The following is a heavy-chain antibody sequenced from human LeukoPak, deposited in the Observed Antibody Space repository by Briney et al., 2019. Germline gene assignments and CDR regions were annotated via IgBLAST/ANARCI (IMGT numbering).Heavy chain of an antibody. Sequence: GGSLRLSCAASGFTFSNYAMHWVRQAPGKGLEWVALISYDGSNKYYADSVKGRFTISRDNSKNTMYLQMNSLRAEDTAVYYCAKGLTMVATTWFDYWGQGTLVTVSS. V-gene: IGHV3-30*18. CDR2: ISYDGSNK. D-gene: IGHD4/OR15-4a*01. J-gene: IGHJ4*02. CDR1: GFTFSNYA. CDR3: AKGLTMVATTWFDY.